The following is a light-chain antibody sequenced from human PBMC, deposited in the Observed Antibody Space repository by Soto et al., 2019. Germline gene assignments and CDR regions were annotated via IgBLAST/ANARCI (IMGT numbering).Light chain of an antibody. CDR2: GMY. Sequence: DIQMTQSPSSLSASVGERVTITCRASQSISSYLNWYQQKPGEAPKLLIYGMYNLQGGVQSRLSGRGSGTDFTLTISSVQPEDFATYYCQQSYRIPDTFGQGTKLEIK. J-gene: IGKJ2*01. CDR1: QSISSY. V-gene: IGKV1-39*01. CDR3: QQSYRIPDT.